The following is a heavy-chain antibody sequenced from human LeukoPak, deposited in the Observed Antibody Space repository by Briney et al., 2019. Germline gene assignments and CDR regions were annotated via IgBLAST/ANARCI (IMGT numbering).Heavy chain of an antibody. D-gene: IGHD5-24*01. CDR2: IYHSGIT. Sequence: SGTLSLTCAVSGGSISSTNWSSWFRQPPGKGLEWIGEIYHSGITNYNPSLKSRVTISVDKSKNQYSLNLSSVTAADTAVYYCARDGRDGYKAFDYWGQGTLVTVSS. CDR3: ARDGRDGYKAFDY. CDR1: GGSISSTNW. J-gene: IGHJ4*02. V-gene: IGHV4-4*02.